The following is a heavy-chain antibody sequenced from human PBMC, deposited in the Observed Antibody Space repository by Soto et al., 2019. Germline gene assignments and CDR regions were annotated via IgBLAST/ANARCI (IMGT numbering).Heavy chain of an antibody. Sequence: PSETLSLTCGVYGGSLSTYHWSWIRQPPGKGLEWIGDINQGGSTNYNPSLKSRLTISVDTSKNQFSLKLRSVTAADTAVYYCARGGRRYSAYDYGYWGQGTLVTVSS. D-gene: IGHD5-12*01. CDR3: ARGGRRYSAYDYGY. CDR1: GGSLSTYH. V-gene: IGHV4-34*01. J-gene: IGHJ4*02. CDR2: INQGGST.